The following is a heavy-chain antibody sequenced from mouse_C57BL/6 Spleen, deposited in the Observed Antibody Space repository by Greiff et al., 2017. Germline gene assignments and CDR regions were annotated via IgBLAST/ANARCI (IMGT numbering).Heavy chain of an antibody. V-gene: IGHV7-3*01. CDR2: IRNKANGYTT. J-gene: IGHJ4*01. CDR3: ASNEGYAMDY. CDR1: GFTFTDYY. Sequence: EVKLVESGGGLVQPGGSLSLSCAASGFTFTDYYMSWVRQPPGKALEWLGFIRNKANGYTTEYSASVKGRFTISRDNSQSILYLQMNALRAEDSATYYCASNEGYAMDYWGQGTSVTVSS.